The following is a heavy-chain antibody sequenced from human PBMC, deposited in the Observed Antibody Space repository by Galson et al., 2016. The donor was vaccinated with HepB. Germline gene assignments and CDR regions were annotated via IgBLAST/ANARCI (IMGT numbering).Heavy chain of an antibody. V-gene: IGHV3-33*06. Sequence: SLRLSCAASGLTVSDYGMNWVRQAPGKGLEWVAFMWHDGSKTYYPDSLRGRFTISGDTSKNTLYLQIDSLRVEDTAVYYCAKDRGGGHLWGLHGMDVWGQGTTVTVSS. J-gene: IGHJ6*02. CDR2: MWHDGSKT. CDR3: AKDRGGGHLWGLHGMDV. D-gene: IGHD3-16*01. CDR1: GLTVSDYG.